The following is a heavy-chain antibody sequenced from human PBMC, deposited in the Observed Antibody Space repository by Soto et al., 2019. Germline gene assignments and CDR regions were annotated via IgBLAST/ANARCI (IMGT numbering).Heavy chain of an antibody. J-gene: IGHJ4*02. V-gene: IGHV3-33*01. CDR3: ARHKGGDPYYFDY. CDR1: GFTFSNYG. D-gene: IGHD4-17*01. Sequence: QVQLVESGGGVVQPGMSLRLSCAAPGFTFSNYGMHWVRQAPGKGLEWVAVIWYDGSNKYYADSVKGRFTISRDNSKNTLYLQMNTLRAEDTAVYYCARHKGGDPYYFDYWGQGTLVTVSS. CDR2: IWYDGSNK.